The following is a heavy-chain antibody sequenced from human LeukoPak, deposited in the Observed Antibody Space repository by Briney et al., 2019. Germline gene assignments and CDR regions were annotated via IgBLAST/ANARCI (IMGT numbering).Heavy chain of an antibody. CDR1: GGSFSGYY. D-gene: IGHD5-12*01. Sequence: PSETLSLTCAVYGGSFSGYYWSWIRQPPGKGLEWIGEINHSGSTNYNPSLKSRVTISVDTSKNQFSLKLSSVTAADTAVYYCARGSRGYRPYWGQGTLVTVFS. V-gene: IGHV4-34*01. J-gene: IGHJ4*02. CDR3: ARGSRGYRPY. CDR2: INHSGST.